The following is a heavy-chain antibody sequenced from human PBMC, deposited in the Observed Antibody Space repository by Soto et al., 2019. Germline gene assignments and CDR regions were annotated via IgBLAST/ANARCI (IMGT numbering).Heavy chain of an antibody. CDR1: GYTFASYA. Sequence: QVQLVQSGAEVKKPGASVKVSCKASGYTFASYAISWVRQAPGQGLEWIGWIIAYNGNTNYAHKLQGRDTMTTDTSTSTAYMELISPISDDTAVYYCARDSPPPREWGQGTLVTVSS. CDR2: IIAYNGNT. J-gene: IGHJ4*02. V-gene: IGHV1-18*01. CDR3: ARDSPPPRE.